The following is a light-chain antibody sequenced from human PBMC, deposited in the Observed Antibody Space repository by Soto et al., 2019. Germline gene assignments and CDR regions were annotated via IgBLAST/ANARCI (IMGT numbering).Light chain of an antibody. CDR2: RNH. Sequence: QSLLTQSPSASGTPGQRVTISCSGSTSNIGTYAVNWYQQLPGTAPTLLIFRNHQRPSGVPDRFSGSKSGTSASLAISGPQSADEADYYCAAWDDSLRAVVFGGGTKLTVL. J-gene: IGLJ2*01. V-gene: IGLV1-44*01. CDR1: TSNIGTYA. CDR3: AAWDDSLRAVV.